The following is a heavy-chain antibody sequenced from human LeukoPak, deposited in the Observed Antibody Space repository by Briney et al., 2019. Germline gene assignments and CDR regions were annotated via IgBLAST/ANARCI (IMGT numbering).Heavy chain of an antibody. CDR1: RGHNFGLE. V-gene: IGHV4-59*08. J-gene: IGHJ4*02. CDR2: IHCSGSP. D-gene: IGHD2-2*01. Sequence: LTCPGSRGHNFGLELSSVRQPPGKGMDWIGSIHCSGSPTCNPSLKSRVAISVDTSRNQFSLKLSSVTAADTAIYYCARQAYCSSDRCNPFDYWGPGTLVTVSS. CDR3: ARQAYCSSDRCNPFDY.